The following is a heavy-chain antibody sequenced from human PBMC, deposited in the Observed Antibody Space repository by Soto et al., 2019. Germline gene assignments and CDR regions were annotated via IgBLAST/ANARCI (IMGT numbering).Heavy chain of an antibody. V-gene: IGHV1-69*13. CDR1: GGTFSSYA. CDR2: IIPIFGTA. J-gene: IGHJ4*02. CDR3: ASGGYCISTSCYEPDY. Sequence: SVKVSCKASGGTFSSYAISWVRQAPGQGLEWMGGIIPIFGTANYAQKFQGRVTITADESTSTAYMELSSLRSEDTAVYYCASGGYCISTSCYEPDYWGQGTLVTVSS. D-gene: IGHD2-2*01.